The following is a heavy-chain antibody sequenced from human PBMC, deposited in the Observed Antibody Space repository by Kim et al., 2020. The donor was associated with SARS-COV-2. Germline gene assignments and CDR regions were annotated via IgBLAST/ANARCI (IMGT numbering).Heavy chain of an antibody. J-gene: IGHJ5*02. CDR1: GGTFSSYA. Sequence: SVKVSCKASGGTFSSYAISWVRQAPGQGLEWMGGIIPIFGTANYAQKFQGRVTITADESTSTAYMELSSLRSEDTAVYYCATTHVVVTANWFDPWGQGTLVTVSS. CDR3: ATTHVVVTANWFDP. V-gene: IGHV1-69*13. D-gene: IGHD2-21*02. CDR2: IIPIFGTA.